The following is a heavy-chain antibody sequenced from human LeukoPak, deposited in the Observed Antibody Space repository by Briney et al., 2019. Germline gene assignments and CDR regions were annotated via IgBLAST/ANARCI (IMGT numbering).Heavy chain of an antibody. V-gene: IGHV3-30*02. Sequence: GGSLRLSCAASGFTFSSYGMHWVRQAPGKGLEWVAFIRYDGSNKYYADSVKGRFTISRDNSKNTLYLQMNSLRAEDTAVYYRAKRFSYYDFWSGSNGDAFDIWGQGTMVTASS. CDR1: GFTFSSYG. D-gene: IGHD3-3*01. CDR3: AKRFSYYDFWSGSNGDAFDI. CDR2: IRYDGSNK. J-gene: IGHJ3*02.